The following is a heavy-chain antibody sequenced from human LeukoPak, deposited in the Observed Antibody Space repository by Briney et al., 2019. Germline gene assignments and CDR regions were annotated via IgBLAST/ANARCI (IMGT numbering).Heavy chain of an antibody. CDR2: INHSGST. V-gene: IGHV4-34*01. Sequence: SETLSLTCAVYGGSFSGYYWSWIRQPPGKGLEWIGEINHSGSTNYNPSLKSRVTISVDTSKNQFSLKLSSVTAADTAVYYCARGADDYVWGSYHYFAQINWFDPWGQGTLVTVSS. J-gene: IGHJ5*02. CDR3: ARGADDYVWGSYHYFAQINWFDP. D-gene: IGHD3-16*02. CDR1: GGSFSGYY.